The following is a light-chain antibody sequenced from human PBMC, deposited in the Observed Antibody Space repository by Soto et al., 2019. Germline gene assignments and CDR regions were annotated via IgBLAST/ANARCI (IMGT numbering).Light chain of an antibody. V-gene: IGKV1-5*01. CDR2: DAS. CDR3: LQHNSYPLT. Sequence: DIQMTQSPSALSASLGDSVTITCRASHSIDTWLAWYQQRPGKAPNLLIYDASSLASGVPSRFSGSGYGTEFNLTISSLQPEDFATYYCLQHNSYPLTVGGGTKVDIK. J-gene: IGKJ4*01. CDR1: HSIDTW.